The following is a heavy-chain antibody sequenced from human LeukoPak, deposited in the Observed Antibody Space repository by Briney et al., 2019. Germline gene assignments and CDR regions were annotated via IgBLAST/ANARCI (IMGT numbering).Heavy chain of an antibody. CDR1: GFTFTRYD. CDR2: ISAYNGNT. D-gene: IGHD1-26*01. Sequence: ASVKVSCKASGFTFTRYDINWVRQAPGQGLEWMGWISAYNGNTNYAQKLQGRVTMTTDTSTSTAYMELRSLRSDDTAVYYCARAGSYYPFDYWGQGTLVTVSS. V-gene: IGHV1-18*01. J-gene: IGHJ4*02. CDR3: ARAGSYYPFDY.